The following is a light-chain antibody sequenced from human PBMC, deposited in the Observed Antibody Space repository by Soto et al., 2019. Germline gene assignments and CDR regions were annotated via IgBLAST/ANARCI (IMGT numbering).Light chain of an antibody. J-gene: IGKJ4*01. V-gene: IGKV1-33*01. Sequence: DIQMTQSPSSLSASVGDRVTITCQASQDMKNYLNWYHQKSGKAPKLLTYDASDLETGVPSRFSGSGSGTDFTFTINSLQPEYIATYYCQQYDNLPLTFGGGTKVEIK. CDR3: QQYDNLPLT. CDR1: QDMKNY. CDR2: DAS.